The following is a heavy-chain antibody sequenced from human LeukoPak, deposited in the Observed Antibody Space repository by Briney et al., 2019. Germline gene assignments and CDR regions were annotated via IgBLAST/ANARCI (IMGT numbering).Heavy chain of an antibody. Sequence: GGSLRLSCAASGYTFSSYSINWVRQAPGKGLEWVSSISVRSNYIYYADSVRGRFRISRDDARDSLYLQMNSLRAEDTAVYYCVRLRRNSDTTGFSYYSDFWGQGSPVTVSS. CDR3: VRLRRNSDTTGFSYYSDF. J-gene: IGHJ4*02. V-gene: IGHV3-21*01. CDR2: ISVRSNYI. CDR1: GYTFSSYS. D-gene: IGHD3-22*01.